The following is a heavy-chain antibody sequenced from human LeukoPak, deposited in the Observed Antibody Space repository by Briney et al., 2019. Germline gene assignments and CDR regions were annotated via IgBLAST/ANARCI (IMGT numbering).Heavy chain of an antibody. V-gene: IGHV3-7*01. J-gene: IGHJ4*02. CDR2: IKQDGGEK. CDR3: ARDRGNWNPTGAFDY. Sequence: GGSLRLSCAASGFTFSSYWMSWVRQTPGKGLEWVANIKQDGGEKYYVDSVKGRFTISRDNAKNSLYLQMNSLRAEDTAVYYCARDRGNWNPTGAFDYWGQGTLVTVSS. CDR1: GFTFSSYW. D-gene: IGHD1-20*01.